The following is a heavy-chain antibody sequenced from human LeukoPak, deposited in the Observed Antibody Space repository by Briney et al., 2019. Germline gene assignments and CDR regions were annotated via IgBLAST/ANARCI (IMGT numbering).Heavy chain of an antibody. J-gene: IGHJ4*02. CDR2: IFYSGSA. V-gene: IGHV4-39*01. CDR3: ASTFSVWGPFDY. Sequence: PSETLSLTCIVSGDSISSTSYYWAWIRQPPGKGLEWIGMIFYSGSAYYTPSLRGRVTLSVDTSKNQFSLKLSSVTAADTAVYYCASTFSVWGPFDYWGQGTLVTVSS. CDR1: GDSISSTSYY. D-gene: IGHD3-16*01.